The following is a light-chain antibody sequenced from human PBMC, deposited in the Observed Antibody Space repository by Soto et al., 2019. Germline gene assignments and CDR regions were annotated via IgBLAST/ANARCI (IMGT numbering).Light chain of an antibody. CDR3: CSYASGSTAVI. CDR2: EVS. CDR1: SSNVGGYNL. Sequence: QSVLTQPASVSGSPGQSITISCTGSSSNVGGYNLVSWYQQYPGKAPQLIIYEVSKRPSGVFDRFSGSKSGNTASLTISGLQAEDEADYYCCSYASGSTAVIFGGGTKLTVL. V-gene: IGLV2-23*02. J-gene: IGLJ2*01.